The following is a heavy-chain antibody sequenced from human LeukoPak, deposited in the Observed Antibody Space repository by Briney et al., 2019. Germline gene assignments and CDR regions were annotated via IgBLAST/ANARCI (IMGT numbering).Heavy chain of an antibody. CDR1: GFDFINAW. Sequence: PGGSLRLSCAASGFDFINAWMSWVRQAPGKGLEWVSSIDNTYNHIDYADSLKGRFTISRDNAKNSLYLQMNSLRAEDTALYYCAKGLSSGWYPSWFDPWGQGTLVTVSS. CDR3: AKGLSSGWYPSWFDP. V-gene: IGHV3-21*04. J-gene: IGHJ5*02. CDR2: IDNTYNHI. D-gene: IGHD6-19*01.